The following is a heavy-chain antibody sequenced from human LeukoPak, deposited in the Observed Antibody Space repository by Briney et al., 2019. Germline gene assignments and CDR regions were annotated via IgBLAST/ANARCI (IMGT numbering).Heavy chain of an antibody. Sequence: GGSLRLSCAASGFTFSSYEMNWVRQAPGKGLEWVSYISNSGTAIYYADSVKGRFTISRDNAKSSLYLQMNSLRAEDTAVYYCAKERSGYCSGGTCFSVWFDPWGQGTLVTVSS. CDR3: AKERSGYCSGGTCFSVWFDP. CDR2: ISNSGTAI. CDR1: GFTFSSYE. J-gene: IGHJ5*02. V-gene: IGHV3-48*03. D-gene: IGHD2-15*01.